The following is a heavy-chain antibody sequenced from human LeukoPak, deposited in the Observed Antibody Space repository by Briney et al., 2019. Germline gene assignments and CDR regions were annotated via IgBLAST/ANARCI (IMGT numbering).Heavy chain of an antibody. CDR2: IRGSGDST. Sequence: PGGSLILSCAASGFTFSSYSMNWVRQAPGKGLAWVSGIRGSGDSTYYADSVRGRFTISRDNSKNTLFLQMNSLRAEDTAVYYCAKADRRSDLPYYFDYWGQGTLVTVSS. V-gene: IGHV3-23*01. CDR1: GFTFSSYS. J-gene: IGHJ4*02. CDR3: AKADRRSDLPYYFDY.